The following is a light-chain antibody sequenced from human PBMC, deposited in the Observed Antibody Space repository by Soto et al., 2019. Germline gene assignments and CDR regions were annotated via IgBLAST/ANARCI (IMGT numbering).Light chain of an antibody. Sequence: QSVLTQPPSVSGAPGQRVTISCTGSSSNIGAGYDVHWYQQLPGTAPKLLIYGNSNRPSGVPDRFSGSKSGTSASLAIPGLQAEDEADYYCQSYDSSLSGSEVFGGGPKLTVL. V-gene: IGLV1-40*01. CDR3: QSYDSSLSGSEV. J-gene: IGLJ2*01. CDR1: SSNIGAGYD. CDR2: GNS.